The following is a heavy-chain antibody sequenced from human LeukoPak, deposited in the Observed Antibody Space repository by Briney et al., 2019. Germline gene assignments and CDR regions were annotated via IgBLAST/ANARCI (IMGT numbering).Heavy chain of an antibody. J-gene: IGHJ4*02. CDR1: GYTFTGYY. CDR3: AVAGTGFLSWSRFDY. CDR2: INPNSGGA. D-gene: IGHD6-19*01. V-gene: IGHV1-2*02. Sequence: ASVKVSCKASGYTFTGYYMHWVRQAPGQGLEWMGWINPNSGGANYAQKFQGRVTMTRDTSISTAYMELSRLRSDDTAVYYCAVAGTGFLSWSRFDYWGQGTLVTVSS.